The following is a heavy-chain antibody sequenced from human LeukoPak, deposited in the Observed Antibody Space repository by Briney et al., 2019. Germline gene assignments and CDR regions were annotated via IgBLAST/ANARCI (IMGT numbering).Heavy chain of an antibody. D-gene: IGHD5-12*01. J-gene: IGHJ4*02. Sequence: AGGSLRLSCAASGFTFNRYWMSWVRQAPGKGLEWVANIKQDGSEKYYVDSVKGRFTISRDNAKNSLYLQMNSLRAEDTAVYYCARVEASGYGYGAFDYWGQGTLVTVSS. V-gene: IGHV3-7*01. CDR3: ARVEASGYGYGAFDY. CDR1: GFTFNRYW. CDR2: IKQDGSEK.